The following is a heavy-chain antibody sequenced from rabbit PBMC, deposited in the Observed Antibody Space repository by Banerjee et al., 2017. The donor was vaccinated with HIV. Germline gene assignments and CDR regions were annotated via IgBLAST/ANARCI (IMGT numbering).Heavy chain of an antibody. V-gene: IGHV1S45*01. CDR3: ARDGGSVSGYSFNL. J-gene: IGHJ4*01. D-gene: IGHD1-1*01. Sequence: QEQLEESGGDLVKPEGSLTLTCTASGFSFSSSYWICWVRQAPGKGLEWIACTYTISGSAYYATWAKGRFTISKTSSTTVTLQMTSLTAADTATYFCARDGGSVSGYSFNLWGQGTLVTVS. CDR1: GFSFSSSYW. CDR2: TYTISGSA.